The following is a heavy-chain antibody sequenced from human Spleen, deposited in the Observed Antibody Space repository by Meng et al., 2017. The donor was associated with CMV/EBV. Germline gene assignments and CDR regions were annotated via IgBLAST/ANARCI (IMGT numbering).Heavy chain of an antibody. Sequence: CASSGSTVSSNYMSWVRQAPGKGLEWVAVISYDGSNKYYADSVKGRFTISRDNSKNTLYLQMNSLRAEDTAVYYCASSSDIYYYFDYWGQGTLVTVSS. CDR3: ASSSDIYYYFDY. J-gene: IGHJ4*02. D-gene: IGHD1-26*01. CDR2: ISYDGSNK. CDR1: GSTVSSNY. V-gene: IGHV3-30*03.